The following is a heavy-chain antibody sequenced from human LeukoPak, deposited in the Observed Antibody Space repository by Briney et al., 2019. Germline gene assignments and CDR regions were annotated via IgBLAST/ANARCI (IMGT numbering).Heavy chain of an antibody. D-gene: IGHD2-15*01. CDR1: GGSFSGYY. CDR3: ARYGGGIGEDWFDP. V-gene: IGHV4-59*01. Sequence: PSETLSLTCAVYGGSFSGYYWSWIRQPPGKGLEWIGYIYYSGSTNYNPSLKSRVTISVDTSKNQFSLKLSSVTAADTAVYYCARYGGGIGEDWFDPWGQGTLVTVSS. J-gene: IGHJ5*02. CDR2: IYYSGST.